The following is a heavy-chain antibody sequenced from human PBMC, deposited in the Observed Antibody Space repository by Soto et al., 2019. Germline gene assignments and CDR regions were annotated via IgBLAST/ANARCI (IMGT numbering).Heavy chain of an antibody. CDR3: ARLSLLVPAATLNWFDP. D-gene: IGHD2-2*01. J-gene: IGHJ5*02. CDR1: GYTFTSYG. V-gene: IGHV1-18*01. CDR2: ISAYNGNT. Sequence: QVQLVQSGAEVKKPGASVKVSCKASGYTFTSYGISWVRQAPGQGREWMGWISAYNGNTNYAQKLQGRVTMTTDTSTSTAYMELRSLRSDDTAVYYCARLSLLVPAATLNWFDPWGQGTLVTVSS.